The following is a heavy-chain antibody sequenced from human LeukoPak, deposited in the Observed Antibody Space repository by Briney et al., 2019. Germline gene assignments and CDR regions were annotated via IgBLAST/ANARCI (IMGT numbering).Heavy chain of an antibody. Sequence: GGSLRLSCAASGFTFSSYGMHWVRQAPGKGLEWVSAISGSGGSTYYADSVKGRFTISRDNSKNTLYLQMNSLRAEDTAVYYCAKATTYDSSGYYYEGYFDYWGQGTLVTVSS. V-gene: IGHV3-23*01. D-gene: IGHD3-22*01. J-gene: IGHJ4*02. CDR3: AKATTYDSSGYYYEGYFDY. CDR1: GFTFSSYG. CDR2: ISGSGGST.